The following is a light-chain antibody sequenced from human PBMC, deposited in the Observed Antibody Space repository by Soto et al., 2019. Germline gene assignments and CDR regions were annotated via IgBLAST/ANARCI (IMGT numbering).Light chain of an antibody. CDR2: DVS. Sequence: QSVLTQPASVSGSPGQSITISCTGTSSDVGGYNYVSWYQQHPGKAPKLMIYDVSNRPSGVSNRFSGSKSGNTAFLTTSGLQAEDEADYYCSSYTSSSTYVFRTGTKVTVL. CDR1: SSDVGGYNY. V-gene: IGLV2-14*01. CDR3: SSYTSSSTYV. J-gene: IGLJ1*01.